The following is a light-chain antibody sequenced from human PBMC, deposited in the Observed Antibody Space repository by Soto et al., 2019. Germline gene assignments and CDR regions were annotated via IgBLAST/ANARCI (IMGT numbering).Light chain of an antibody. CDR1: QSISSW. CDR2: DAS. CDR3: QHSRSLREVI. J-gene: IGKJ3*01. V-gene: IGKV1-5*01. Sequence: DIQMTQSPSTLSASVGDRVTITCRASQSISSWLAWYQQKPGKAPNLLIYDASILESGVPSRFSGSGSGTEFTRTINSLQPDDFATYYCQHSRSLREVIFGPGTKVEIK.